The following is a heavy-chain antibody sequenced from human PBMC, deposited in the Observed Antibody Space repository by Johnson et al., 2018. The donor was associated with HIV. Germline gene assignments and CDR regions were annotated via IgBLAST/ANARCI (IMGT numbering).Heavy chain of an antibody. CDR2: INWNGGST. Sequence: VQLVESGGGVVRPGGSLRLSCAASGFNFDDYGMSWVRQDPGKGLEWVSRINWNGGSTVYTDSVKGRFTISRDNAKNSLYLQMNSLRAEDTALYYCARSIAVAGTESDALDFWGQGTMVIVSS. D-gene: IGHD6-19*01. CDR3: ARSIAVAGTESDALDF. CDR1: GFNFDDYG. V-gene: IGHV3-20*04. J-gene: IGHJ3*01.